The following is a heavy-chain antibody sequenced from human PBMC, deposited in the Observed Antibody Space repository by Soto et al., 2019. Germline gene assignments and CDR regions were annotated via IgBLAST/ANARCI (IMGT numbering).Heavy chain of an antibody. V-gene: IGHV1-18*04. CDR3: ARDDYYYGSGSYLY. CDR1: GYTFTSYG. Sequence: ASVKVSCKASGYTFTSYGISWVRQAPGQGLEWMGWISAYNGNTNYAQKLQGRVTMTTDTSTSTAYMELRSLRSDDTAVYYCARDDYYYGSGSYLYWGQGTLVTVSS. D-gene: IGHD3-10*01. J-gene: IGHJ4*02. CDR2: ISAYNGNT.